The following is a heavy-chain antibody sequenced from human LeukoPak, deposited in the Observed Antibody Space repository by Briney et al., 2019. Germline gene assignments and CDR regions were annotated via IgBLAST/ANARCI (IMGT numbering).Heavy chain of an antibody. CDR1: GYTFTDYQ. Sequence: DSVMVSCKASGYTFTDYQMYWVRQAPGQGLGWMGWINPNSGDTNYARKFQDRVILTRDTSISTAYMELTNVRGDDTAVYYCARPNGDYYNWFDSWGQGTLVTVSS. D-gene: IGHD4-17*01. CDR2: INPNSGDT. CDR3: ARPNGDYYNWFDS. J-gene: IGHJ5*01. V-gene: IGHV1-2*02.